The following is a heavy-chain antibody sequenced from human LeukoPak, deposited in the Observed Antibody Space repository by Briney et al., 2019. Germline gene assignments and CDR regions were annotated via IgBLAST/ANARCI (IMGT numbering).Heavy chain of an antibody. V-gene: IGHV1-46*01. CDR1: GYTFTSYY. D-gene: IGHD3-10*01. Sequence: ASVKVSCKASGYTFTSYYMHWVRQAPGQGLEWMGIINLSGGRTSYAQKFQGRVTMTRDASTSTVYMELSSLRSEDTAVYYCARDGDYYGSGSYFDYWGQGTLVTVSS. J-gene: IGHJ4*02. CDR2: INLSGGRT. CDR3: ARDGDYYGSGSYFDY.